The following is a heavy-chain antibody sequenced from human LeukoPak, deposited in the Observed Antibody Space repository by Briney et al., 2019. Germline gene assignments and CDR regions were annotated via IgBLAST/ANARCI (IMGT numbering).Heavy chain of an antibody. Sequence: ASVKVSCKASGYTFTDYYIHWVRQAPGQGLEWMGWINPNTGVTNYAEKFQDRVTMTSDTSIRTADMYLSRLRSDDTAVYYCARGPIAVVPAARWAFDYWGQGTLVTVSS. CDR2: INPNTGVT. D-gene: IGHD2-2*01. CDR1: GYTFTDYY. CDR3: ARGPIAVVPAARWAFDY. J-gene: IGHJ4*02. V-gene: IGHV1-2*02.